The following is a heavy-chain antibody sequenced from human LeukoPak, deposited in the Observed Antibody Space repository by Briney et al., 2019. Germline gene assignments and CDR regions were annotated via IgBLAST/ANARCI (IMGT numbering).Heavy chain of an antibody. J-gene: IGHJ6*04. CDR3: ARASSSYGSGSYYYYGMDV. V-gene: IGHV4-38-2*01. Sequence: PSETLSLTCAVSGYSISSGYYWGWIRQPPGKGLEWIGSIFHSGSTYYNPSLKSRVNMSVDTSKNQISLKLSSVTAADTAVYYCARASSSYGSGSYYYYGMDVWGKGTTVTVSS. D-gene: IGHD3-10*01. CDR1: GYSISSGYY. CDR2: IFHSGST.